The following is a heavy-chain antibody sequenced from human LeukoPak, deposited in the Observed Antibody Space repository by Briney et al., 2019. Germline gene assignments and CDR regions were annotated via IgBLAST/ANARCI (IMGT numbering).Heavy chain of an antibody. V-gene: IGHV3-74*01. J-gene: IGHJ4*02. CDR2: ISNVGSST. CDR1: GFTFSSSW. CDR3: AKEREWFGELGGY. D-gene: IGHD3-10*01. Sequence: PGGSLRLSCAASGFTFSSSWMHWVRQAPGKGLVWVSRISNVGSSTNYADSVKGRFTISRDNSKNTLYLQMNSLRAEDTAVYYCAKEREWFGELGGYWGQGTLVTVSS.